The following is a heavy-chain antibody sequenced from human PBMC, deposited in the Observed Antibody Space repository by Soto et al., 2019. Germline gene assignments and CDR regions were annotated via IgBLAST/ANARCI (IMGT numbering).Heavy chain of an antibody. CDR3: ARGYCSSTSCYEVSDDAFDI. V-gene: IGHV1-18*01. J-gene: IGHJ3*02. CDR1: GYTFASCG. D-gene: IGHD2-2*01. CDR2: ISAYNGNT. Sequence: GASAKVSCKDCGYTFASCGISWVRQAPGQGLEWMGWISAYNGNTNYAQKLQGRVTMTTDTSTSTAYMELRSLRSDDTAVYYCARGYCSSTSCYEVSDDAFDIWGQGTMVTVPS.